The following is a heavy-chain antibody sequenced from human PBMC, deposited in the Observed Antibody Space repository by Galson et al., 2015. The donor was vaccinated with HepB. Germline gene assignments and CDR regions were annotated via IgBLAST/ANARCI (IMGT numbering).Heavy chain of an antibody. CDR3: ARSFIVPAARMGDYYYYGMDV. J-gene: IGHJ6*02. CDR2: IIPILGTT. D-gene: IGHD2-2*01. Sequence: SVKVSCKAPGGTLRSYTINWVRQAPGQGLEWMGRIIPILGTTNYAQRFQGRLTIIADNSTRTAYMDLSSLRSEDTARYYCARSFIVPAARMGDYYYYGMDVWGQGTTVTVSS. CDR1: GGTLRSYT. V-gene: IGHV1-69*08.